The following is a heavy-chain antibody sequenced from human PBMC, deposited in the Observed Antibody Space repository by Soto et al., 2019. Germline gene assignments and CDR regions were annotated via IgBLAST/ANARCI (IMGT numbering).Heavy chain of an antibody. CDR2: ISFDGSKT. CDR3: VREGYSGSYAAF. J-gene: IGHJ4*02. D-gene: IGHD1-26*01. Sequence: QVQLVQSGGGVAQPGRSLSLSCEASGSTFSNYDMDWVRQAPGKGLEWVAIISFDGSKTYYPDSVKGRFTVSRDNSKNTLFLQMSSLRPDDTATYYCVREGYSGSYAAFWGQGSLVTVSS. V-gene: IGHV3-30*03. CDR1: GSTFSNYD.